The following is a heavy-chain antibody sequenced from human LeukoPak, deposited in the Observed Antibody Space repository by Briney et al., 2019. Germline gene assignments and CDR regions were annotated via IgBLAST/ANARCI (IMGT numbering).Heavy chain of an antibody. V-gene: IGHV4-34*01. CDR1: GGSFSGYY. Sequence: SETLSLTCAVYGGSFSGYYWNWIRQPPGKGLGWIWEISHSGSSNYNPSLKSRITISVDTSKNQFSLNLSSVTAADTAVYYCARASIVGAKRTRSGAFDLWGRGTMVTVSS. CDR2: ISHSGSS. CDR3: ARASIVGAKRTRSGAFDL. J-gene: IGHJ3*01. D-gene: IGHD1-26*01.